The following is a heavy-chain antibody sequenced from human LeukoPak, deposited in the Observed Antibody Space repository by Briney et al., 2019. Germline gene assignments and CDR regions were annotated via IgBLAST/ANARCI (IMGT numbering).Heavy chain of an antibody. CDR2: IYYSGST. CDR1: GGSISSTSNY. V-gene: IGHV4-39*07. J-gene: IGHJ4*02. CDR3: ARVTGTALIGVHFDY. Sequence: SETLSLTCTVSGGSISSTSNYWGWIRQPPGKGLEWIGSIYYSGSTYYNPSLKSRVTISVDTSKNQFSLKLSSVTAADTAVYYCARVTGTALIGVHFDYWGQGTLVTVSS. D-gene: IGHD1-20*01.